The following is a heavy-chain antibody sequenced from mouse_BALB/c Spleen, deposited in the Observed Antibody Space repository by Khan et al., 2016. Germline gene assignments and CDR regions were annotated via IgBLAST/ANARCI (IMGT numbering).Heavy chain of an antibody. CDR2: ISYDGSN. CDR1: GYSITSGYY. V-gene: IGHV3-6*02. Sequence: EVKLLESGPGLVKPSQSLSLTCSVTGYSITSGYYWNWIRQFPGNKLEWMGFISYDGSNNYNPSPKNRISITRDTSKNQFFLKLNSVTAEDTATYFCARGLPPDYWGQGTTLTVSS. D-gene: IGHD2-13*01. J-gene: IGHJ2*01. CDR3: ARGLPPDY.